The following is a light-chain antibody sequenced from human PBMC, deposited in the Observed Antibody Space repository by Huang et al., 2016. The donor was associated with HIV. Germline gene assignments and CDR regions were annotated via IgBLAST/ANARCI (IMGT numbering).Light chain of an antibody. CDR3: QQYDSFPLT. CDR2: ATS. J-gene: IGKJ1*01. V-gene: IGKV1-8*01. CDR1: RDINTY. Sequence: AIRITQSPSSLSASTGDKVSITCRASRDINTYLAWYQQKPGKPPSLLIYATSTLQSGVPSRFSGSGSGTDFTLTITHLQSEDFATYYCQQYDSFPLTFGQGSQVEV.